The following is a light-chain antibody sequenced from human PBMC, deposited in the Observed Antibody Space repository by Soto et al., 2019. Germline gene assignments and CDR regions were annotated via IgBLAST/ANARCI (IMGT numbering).Light chain of an antibody. J-gene: IGKJ5*01. CDR3: QQYNNWPPIT. V-gene: IGKV3-20*01. CDR2: GAR. CDR1: QSVSSAY. Sequence: EIVLTQSPGTLSLSPGERAPLSCRARQSVSSAYLAWFQQKPGQAPRLLIYGARTRATGVPDRFSASGSGTDFSLTISSLQSEDFAVYYCQQYNNWPPITFGQGTRLEIK.